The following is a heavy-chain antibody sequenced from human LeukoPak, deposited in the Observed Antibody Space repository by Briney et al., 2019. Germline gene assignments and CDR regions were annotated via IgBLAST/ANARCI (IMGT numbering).Heavy chain of an antibody. V-gene: IGHV1-3*01. CDR2: INAGNGNT. D-gene: IGHD1-26*01. Sequence: VASVKVSCKASGCTFTSYAMHWVRQAPGQRLEWMGWINAGNGNTKYSQKFQGRVTITRDTSASTAYMELSSLRSEDTAVYYCARSVGATTPLFDYWGQGTLVTVSS. CDR3: ARSVGATTPLFDY. J-gene: IGHJ4*02. CDR1: GCTFTSYA.